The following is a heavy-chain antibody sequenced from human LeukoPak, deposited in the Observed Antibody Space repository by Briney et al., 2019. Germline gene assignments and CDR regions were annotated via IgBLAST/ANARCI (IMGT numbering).Heavy chain of an antibody. V-gene: IGHV3-33*06. J-gene: IGHJ4*02. Sequence: PGTSLRLSCEASGFTFSHFGMHWVRQAPGKGLEWVAVIWSDATNEYYADSVKGRFTISRDNFKNTVSLQMNNLRAEDTAVYYCVKDAQRGFDYSNSLEHWGQGSLVTVSS. CDR3: VKDAQRGFDYSNSLEH. CDR1: GFTFSHFG. D-gene: IGHD4-11*01. CDR2: IWSDATNE.